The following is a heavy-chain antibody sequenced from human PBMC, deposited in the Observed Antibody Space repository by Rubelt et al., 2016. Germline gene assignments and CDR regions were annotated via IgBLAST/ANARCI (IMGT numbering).Heavy chain of an antibody. D-gene: IGHD2-2*01. CDR1: GFTFSTYA. V-gene: IGHV3-23*01. CDR3: AKGPSSTSYSPLDY. Sequence: GGGLVQPGGSLRLSCAASGFTFSTYAMTWVRQAPGKGLEWVSGLSGSGDTTYYADSVKGRFTISRDNSKNTLYLQMNSLRVEDTAIYYCAKGPSSTSYSPLDYWGQGSLVTVSS. J-gene: IGHJ4*02. CDR2: LSGSGDTT.